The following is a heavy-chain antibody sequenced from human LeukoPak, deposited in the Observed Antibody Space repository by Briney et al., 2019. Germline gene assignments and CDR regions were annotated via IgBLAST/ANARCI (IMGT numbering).Heavy chain of an antibody. D-gene: IGHD6-13*01. CDR3: ASSPIAAAGTYYYYMDV. V-gene: IGHV1-2*02. CDR1: GYTFTGYY. J-gene: IGHJ6*03. Sequence: GASVKVSCKASGYTFTGYYMHWVRQAPGQGLEWMGWINPNSGGTNYAQKFQGRVTMTRDTSISTAYMELSRLRSDDTAVYYCASSPIAAAGTYYYYMDVWGKGTTVTISS. CDR2: INPNSGGT.